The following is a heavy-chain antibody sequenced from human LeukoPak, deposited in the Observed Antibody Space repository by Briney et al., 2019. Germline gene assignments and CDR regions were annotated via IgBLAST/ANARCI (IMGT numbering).Heavy chain of an antibody. J-gene: IGHJ4*02. Sequence: GESLRLSCAASGFTFSSYAMSWVRQAPGKGLEWVSTFSVSDDSTYYADSVKGRFTISRDNSKDTLYLQMSSLRVEDTAVYYCAKGSRTSSYTGADFWGQGTLLTVSS. CDR1: GFTFSSYA. D-gene: IGHD2-2*02. CDR3: AKGSRTSSYTGADF. CDR2: FSVSDDST. V-gene: IGHV3-23*01.